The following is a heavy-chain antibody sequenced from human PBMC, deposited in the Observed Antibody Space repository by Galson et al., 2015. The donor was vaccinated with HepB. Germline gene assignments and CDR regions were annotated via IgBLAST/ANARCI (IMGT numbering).Heavy chain of an antibody. CDR2: ISGSGNSA. Sequence: SLRLSCAASGLTFSDYAMNWVRQAPGKGLEWVSVISGSGNSAYYAESVKGRFTISRDNSKGTLYLQINSLRAEDTAIYYCAKGHRGSAFGYSWFDPWGQGTLVTASS. CDR3: AKGHRGSAFGYSWFDP. CDR1: GLTFSDYA. V-gene: IGHV3-23*01. J-gene: IGHJ5*02. D-gene: IGHD3-16*01.